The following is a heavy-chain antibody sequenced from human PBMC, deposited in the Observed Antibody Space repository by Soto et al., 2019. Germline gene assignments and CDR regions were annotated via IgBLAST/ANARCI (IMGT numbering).Heavy chain of an antibody. CDR2: MTPDSGDT. V-gene: IGHV1-8*01. CDR3: ARDPFSGGFDS. J-gene: IGHJ5*01. Sequence: QVQLVQSGAEVRKPGASVKVSCKASGHTLASYDINWGRQATGQGLEWMGWMTPDSGDTGYAQKFQGRVTMTWDTAITTAYMEWSSLRSDDTAVYYCARDPFSGGFDSWGQGTLVTVSS. CDR1: GHTLASYD. D-gene: IGHD3-16*01.